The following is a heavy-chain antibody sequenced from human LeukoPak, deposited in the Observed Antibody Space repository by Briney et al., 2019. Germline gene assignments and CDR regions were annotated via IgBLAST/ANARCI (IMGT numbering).Heavy chain of an antibody. Sequence: GGSLRLSCADSEFTFRNYAMFWVRQAPGKGLEWVSGISNSGGSTYYADSVKGRFTISRDNSKNTLYLQMNSLRAEDTAVYYCAKAEYSSGWYDAFDIWGQGTMVTVSS. CDR2: ISNSGGST. CDR3: AKAEYSSGWYDAFDI. J-gene: IGHJ3*02. V-gene: IGHV3-23*01. CDR1: EFTFRNYA. D-gene: IGHD6-19*01.